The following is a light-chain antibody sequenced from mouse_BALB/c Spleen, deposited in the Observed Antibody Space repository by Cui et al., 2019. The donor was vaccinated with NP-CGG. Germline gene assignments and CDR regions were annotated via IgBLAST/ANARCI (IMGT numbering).Light chain of an antibody. CDR1: TGAVTTSNY. V-gene: IGLV1*01. J-gene: IGLJ1*01. Sequence: AVVTQDSALTTSPGETVTLTCRSSTGAVTTSNYANWVQEKPDHLFTGLIGGTNNRAPGVPARFSGSLIGDKAVLTITGAQTEDEAIYFCALWYSNHWVFGGGTKLTVL. CDR2: GTN. CDR3: ALWYSNHWV.